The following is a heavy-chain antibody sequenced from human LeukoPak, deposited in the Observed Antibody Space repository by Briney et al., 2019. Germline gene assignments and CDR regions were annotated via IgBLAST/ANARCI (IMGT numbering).Heavy chain of an antibody. CDR2: INPNSGGT. Sequence: ASVKVSCKASGYTFTGYYMHWVRPAPGQGLEWMGWINPNSGGTNYAQKFQGRVTMTRDTSISTAYMELSRLRSDDTAVYYCARSKESAAALFDPWGQGTLVTVSS. D-gene: IGHD6-25*01. J-gene: IGHJ5*02. V-gene: IGHV1-2*02. CDR1: GYTFTGYY. CDR3: ARSKESAAALFDP.